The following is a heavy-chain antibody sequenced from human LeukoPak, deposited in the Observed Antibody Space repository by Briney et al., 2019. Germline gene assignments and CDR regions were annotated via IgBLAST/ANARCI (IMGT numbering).Heavy chain of an antibody. Sequence: SETLSLTCTVSGGSIITSSYYWGWIRQPPGKGLEWIGNVYYSGSTYYNPSLKSRVTISVDTSKNQFSLRLISVTAADTAVYYCARRVQMSSASATSNTWLDPWGQGTLVSVSP. CDR1: GGSIITSSYY. J-gene: IGHJ5*02. D-gene: IGHD3-10*01. CDR2: VYYSGST. CDR3: ARRVQMSSASATSNTWLDP. V-gene: IGHV4-39*07.